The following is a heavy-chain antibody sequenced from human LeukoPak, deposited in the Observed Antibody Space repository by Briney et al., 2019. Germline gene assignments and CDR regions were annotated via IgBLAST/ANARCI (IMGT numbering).Heavy chain of an antibody. CDR3: AKDMTAGYSSGWYDV. CDR2: ISWNSGSI. CDR1: GFTFDDYA. Sequence: GRSLRLSCAASGFTFDDYAMHWVRQAPGKGLEWVSGISWNSGSIGYADSVKGRFTISRDNAKNSLYLQMNSLRAEDTALYYCAKDMTAGYSSGWYDVWGQGTTVTVSS. V-gene: IGHV3-9*01. J-gene: IGHJ6*02. D-gene: IGHD6-19*01.